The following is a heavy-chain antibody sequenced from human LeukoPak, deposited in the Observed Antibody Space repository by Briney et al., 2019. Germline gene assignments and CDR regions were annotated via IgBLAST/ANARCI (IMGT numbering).Heavy chain of an antibody. CDR1: GFTFSSYA. CDR2: ISGSAGST. CDR3: AKDLGYCTGGVCLTAGSANWFDP. D-gene: IGHD2-8*02. V-gene: IGHV3-23*01. J-gene: IGHJ5*02. Sequence: SGGSLRLSCAASGFTFSSYAMSWVRQAPGKGLEWVSAISGSAGSTYYAGSVKGRFTISRDNSKNTLYLQMNSLRAEDTAVYYCAKDLGYCTGGVCLTAGSANWFDPWGQGTLVTVSS.